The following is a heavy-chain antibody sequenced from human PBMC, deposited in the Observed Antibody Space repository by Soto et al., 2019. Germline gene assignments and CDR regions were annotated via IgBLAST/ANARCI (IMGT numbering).Heavy chain of an antibody. Sequence: EVQLVESGGGLVQPGGSLRLSCAAAGFSFRSYWMSWVRQAPGKGLEWVANINQDGSEKNYVDSVKGRFTISRDNAKNSLSLQIDSLRAEETAVYFCARGSGSWAEVVYWGQGTLVTVSS. D-gene: IGHD2-15*01. V-gene: IGHV3-7*05. CDR2: INQDGSEK. J-gene: IGHJ4*01. CDR1: GFSFRSYW. CDR3: ARGSGSWAEVVY.